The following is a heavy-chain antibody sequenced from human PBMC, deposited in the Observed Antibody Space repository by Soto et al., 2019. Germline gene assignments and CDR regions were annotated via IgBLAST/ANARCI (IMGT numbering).Heavy chain of an antibody. V-gene: IGHV1-69*01. CDR1: GGTFSKDA. CDR2: LIPVFGSP. Sequence: QVQLVQSGAEVKKPGSSVTVSCKTSGGTFSKDAINWVRQAPGQGLEWMGLLIPVFGSPIYAQKFQGRNRIAADESTSTAFMALSSLRSEDTAVYYCTRVLGYTFEPGKTRYYAMDVWGQGTTVSVSS. J-gene: IGHJ6*02. CDR3: TRVLGYTFEPGKTRYYAMDV. D-gene: IGHD5-18*01.